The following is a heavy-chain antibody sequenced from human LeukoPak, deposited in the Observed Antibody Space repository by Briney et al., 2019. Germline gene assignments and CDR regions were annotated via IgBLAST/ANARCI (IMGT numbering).Heavy chain of an antibody. CDR1: GGTFSSYA. J-gene: IGHJ5*02. D-gene: IGHD1-26*01. Sequence: GASVKVSCKASGGTFSSYAISWVRQAPGHGLEWMGGFIPIFGTAHYAQKFQDRVTITADKSTSTAYMELSSLRSEDTAVYFCARCIVAAHTLFNWFDPWGQGTLVTVSS. CDR3: ARCIVAAHTLFNWFDP. CDR2: FIPIFGTA. V-gene: IGHV1-69*06.